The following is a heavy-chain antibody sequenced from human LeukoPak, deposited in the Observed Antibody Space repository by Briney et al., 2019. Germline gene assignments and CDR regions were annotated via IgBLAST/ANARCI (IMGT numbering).Heavy chain of an antibody. J-gene: IGHJ4*02. D-gene: IGHD6-19*01. Sequence: GSLRLSCAASGFTFTTYAMSWVRQPPGKGLEWIGEIYHSGSTYYNPSLKSRVTISVDKSKNQFSLKLSSVTAADTAFYYCARDRDSSGWFDYWGQGALVTVSS. CDR3: ARDRDSSGWFDY. CDR1: GFTFTTYAM. V-gene: IGHV4-4*02. CDR2: IYHSGST.